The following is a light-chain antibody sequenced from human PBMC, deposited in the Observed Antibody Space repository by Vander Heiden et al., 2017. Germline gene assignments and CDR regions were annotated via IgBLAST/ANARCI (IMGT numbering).Light chain of an antibody. Sequence: AIQLTQSPSPLSVSVGATVTTTCPAPEGISSALACCKRKPGKAPTLLIHDACRLESAVPSRSRGSGCGTDFTLTISSMRPEDFETAYCQQCNSNPRALTFGGGTKVEIK. CDR1: EGISSA. J-gene: IGKJ4*02. CDR2: DAC. CDR3: QQCNSNPRALT. V-gene: IGKV1-13*02.